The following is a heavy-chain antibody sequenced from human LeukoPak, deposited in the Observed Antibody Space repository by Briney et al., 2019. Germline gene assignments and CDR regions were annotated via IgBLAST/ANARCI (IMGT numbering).Heavy chain of an antibody. D-gene: IGHD6-19*01. CDR3: AREFAGGVVNSSGWVVGATTYYFDY. CDR1: GYTFTSYY. J-gene: IGHJ4*02. Sequence: ASVKVSCKASGYTFTSYYMHWVRQAPGQGLEWMGIINPSGGSTSYAQKFQGRVTMTRDMSTSTVYMELSSLRSEDTAVYYCAREFAGGVVNSSGWVVGATTYYFDYWGQGTLVTVSS. CDR2: INPSGGST. V-gene: IGHV1-46*01.